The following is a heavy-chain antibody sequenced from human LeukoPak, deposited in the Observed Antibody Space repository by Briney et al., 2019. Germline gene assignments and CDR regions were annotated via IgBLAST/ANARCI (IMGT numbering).Heavy chain of an antibody. Sequence: QPGGSLRLSCAASGFTFSNYAMHWVRQAPGKGLEYISAISSNGGSTYYASSMKGRFTISRDNSKNTLYLQMNSLRPEDTAVYHCAKDVVGQKWLENYWGQGTRVTVSS. CDR1: GFTFSNYA. J-gene: IGHJ4*02. V-gene: IGHV3-64*01. D-gene: IGHD6-19*01. CDR3: AKDVVGQKWLENY. CDR2: ISSNGGST.